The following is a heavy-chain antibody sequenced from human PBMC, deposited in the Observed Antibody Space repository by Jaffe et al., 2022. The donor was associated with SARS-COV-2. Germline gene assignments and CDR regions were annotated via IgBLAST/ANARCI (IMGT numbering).Heavy chain of an antibody. D-gene: IGHD3-22*01. Sequence: QVQLVESGGGVVQPGRSLRLSCAASGFTFSSYGMHWVRQAPGKGLEWVAVISYDGSNKYYADSVKGRFTISRDNSKNTLYLQMNSLRAEDTAVYYCAKDDRLPRDSSGYSPVGNGGGGPDYWGQGTLVTVSS. V-gene: IGHV3-30*18. CDR2: ISYDGSNK. CDR1: GFTFSSYG. J-gene: IGHJ4*02. CDR3: AKDDRLPRDSSGYSPVGNGGGGPDY.